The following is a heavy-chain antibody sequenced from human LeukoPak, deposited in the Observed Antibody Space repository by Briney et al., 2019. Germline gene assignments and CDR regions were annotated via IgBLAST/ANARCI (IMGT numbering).Heavy chain of an antibody. V-gene: IGHV3-23*01. CDR2: ISGSGGST. J-gene: IGHJ4*02. CDR1: GFTFSSYA. D-gene: IGHD3-3*01. Sequence: GGSLRLSCAASGFTFSSYAMSWVRQAPGEGLEWVSAISGSGGSTYYADSVKGRFTISRDNSKNTLYLQMNSLRAEDTAVYYCAKDFWFLEWLSFDYWGQGTLVTVSS. CDR3: AKDFWFLEWLSFDY.